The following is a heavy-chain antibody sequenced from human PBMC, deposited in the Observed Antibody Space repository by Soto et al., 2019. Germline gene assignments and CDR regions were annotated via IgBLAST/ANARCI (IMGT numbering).Heavy chain of an antibody. D-gene: IGHD3-10*01. CDR2: INPGGGST. Sequence: ASVKVSCKASGYTFTSYHMHWVRQAPGQGLEWMGIINPGGGSTSYVQKFQGRVTLTRDTSTSTVYMELSSLKSEDTAVYYCARPGGFGELSPWGHGTLVTVSS. CDR3: ARPGGFGELSP. CDR1: GYTFTSYH. V-gene: IGHV1-46*01. J-gene: IGHJ5*02.